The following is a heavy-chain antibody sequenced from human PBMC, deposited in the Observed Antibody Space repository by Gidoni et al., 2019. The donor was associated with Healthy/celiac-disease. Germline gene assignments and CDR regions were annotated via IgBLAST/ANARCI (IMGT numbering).Heavy chain of an antibody. J-gene: IGHJ4*02. CDR3: AKDKNAGGVVVITTLDY. Sequence: EVQLVESGGGLVQPGRSLRLSCAASGFTFDDYAMHWVRQAPGKGLEWVSGISWNSGSIGYADSVKGRFTISRDNAKNSLYLQMNSLRAEDTALYYCAKDKNAGGVVVITTLDYWGQGTLVTVSS. D-gene: IGHD3-22*01. CDR1: GFTFDDYA. V-gene: IGHV3-9*01. CDR2: ISWNSGSI.